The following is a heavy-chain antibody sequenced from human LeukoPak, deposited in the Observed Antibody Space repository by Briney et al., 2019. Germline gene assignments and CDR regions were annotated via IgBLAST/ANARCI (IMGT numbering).Heavy chain of an antibody. D-gene: IGHD1-26*01. Sequence: PGGSLRLSCAASGFTFSSHWMSWVRQAPGKGLEWVASIVQDGSQKYYVDSVKGRFTISRDNGKNSLYLQMNSLRAEDTAVYYCARNEKWGRDYWGQGTLVTVSS. CDR2: IVQDGSQK. J-gene: IGHJ4*02. V-gene: IGHV3-7*03. CDR3: ARNEKWGRDY. CDR1: GFTFSSHW.